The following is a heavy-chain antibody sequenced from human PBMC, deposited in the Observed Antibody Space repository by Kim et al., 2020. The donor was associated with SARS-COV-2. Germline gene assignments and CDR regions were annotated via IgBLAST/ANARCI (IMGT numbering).Heavy chain of an antibody. CDR1: GYTFTGYY. Sequence: ASVKVSCKASGYTFTGYYMHWVRQAPGQGLEWMGWINPNSGGTNYAQKFQGRVTMTRDTSISTAYMVLSRLRSDDTAVYYCAREGGTGTDGGFDYWGQGTLVTVSS. CDR2: INPNSGGT. J-gene: IGHJ4*02. CDR3: AREGGTGTDGGFDY. V-gene: IGHV1-2*02. D-gene: IGHD1-1*01.